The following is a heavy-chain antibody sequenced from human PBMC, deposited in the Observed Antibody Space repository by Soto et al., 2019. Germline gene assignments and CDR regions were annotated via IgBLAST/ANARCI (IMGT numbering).Heavy chain of an antibody. CDR3: AKRGSGSYYDY. CDR1: GFTFSSYA. V-gene: IGHV3-23*01. D-gene: IGHD3-10*01. J-gene: IGHJ4*02. CDR2: ISGSGGST. Sequence: EVQLLESGGGLVQPGGSLRLSCAASGFTFSSYAMSWVRQAPGKGLERVSVISGSGGSTYYADSVKGRFTISRDNSKNTLYQQMNSLRAEDTAVYYCAKRGSGSYYDYWGQGTLVTVSS.